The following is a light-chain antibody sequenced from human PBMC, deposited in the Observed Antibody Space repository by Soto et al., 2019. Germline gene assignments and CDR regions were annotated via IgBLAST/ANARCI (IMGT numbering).Light chain of an antibody. V-gene: IGKV1-39*01. CDR3: QQTYSTPRGA. CDR1: ESIRNN. CDR2: AAS. Sequence: DIQMTKSPSSLSASVGDRVTITCRASESIRNNLNWYQQKPGKAPKLLIYAASTLQSGVPSRFSGGGSGTEFTLTIGSLQPEDFTTYYCQQTYSTPRGAFGQGTKVEFK. J-gene: IGKJ1*01.